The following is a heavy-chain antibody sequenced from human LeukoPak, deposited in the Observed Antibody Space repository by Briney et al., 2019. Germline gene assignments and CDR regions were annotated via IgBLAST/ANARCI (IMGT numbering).Heavy chain of an antibody. CDR3: ARTPGWLHHLDY. D-gene: IGHD5-24*01. J-gene: IGHJ4*02. CDR1: GGSISSYY. CDR2: IYYSGST. Sequence: TPSETLSLTCTVSGGSISSYYWSWIRQPPGKGLEWIGYIYYSGSTNYNPSLKSRVTISVDTSKNQFSLKLSSVTAADTAVYYCARTPGWLHHLDYWGQGTLVTVSS. V-gene: IGHV4-59*01.